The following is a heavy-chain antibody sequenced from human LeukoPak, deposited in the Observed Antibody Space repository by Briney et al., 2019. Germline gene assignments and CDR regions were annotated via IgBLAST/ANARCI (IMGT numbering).Heavy chain of an antibody. CDR2: IYYSGST. CDR3: ANYGSGSYRFDH. CDR1: GGSISSGGYY. Sequence: PSQTLSLTCTVSGGSISSGGYYWSWIRQHPGKGLEWIGYIYYSGSTYYNPSLKSRVTISVDTSKNQFSLKLSSVTAADTAVYYCANYGSGSYRFDHWGQGTLVTVSS. V-gene: IGHV4-31*03. J-gene: IGHJ5*02. D-gene: IGHD3-10*01.